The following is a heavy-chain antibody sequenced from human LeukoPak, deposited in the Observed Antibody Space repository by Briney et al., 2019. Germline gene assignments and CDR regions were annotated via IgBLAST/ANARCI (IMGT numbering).Heavy chain of an antibody. J-gene: IGHJ5*02. CDR1: GGSISRNSYY. Sequence: PSETLSLTCSVSGGSISRNSYYSGWIRQPPGKGLEWIGSMHYSGSTYYDPSLKSRVTISVDTSKNQFSLKLTSVTAADTALYYCARHLGYCYDSSGYGWFDPWGQGTLVTVSS. V-gene: IGHV4-39*01. CDR3: ARHLGYCYDSSGYGWFDP. D-gene: IGHD3-22*01. CDR2: MHYSGST.